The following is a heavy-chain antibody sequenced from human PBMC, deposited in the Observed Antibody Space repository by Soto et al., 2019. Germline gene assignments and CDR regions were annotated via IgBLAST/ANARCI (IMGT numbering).Heavy chain of an antibody. J-gene: IGHJ4*02. V-gene: IGHV1-3*05. Sequence: QVKLAQSGAEERKPGASVKVSCEATGYTFTAYAMHWVRQAPGQRLEWMGWINPANGNTKYSQKFQGRLTITSDTSANTFYIELNSLTSEDTAMYYCTRSAISPYGGLIGPFDYWGQGNLVTVSS. CDR2: INPANGNT. CDR3: TRSAISPYGGLIGPFDY. CDR1: GYTFTAYA. D-gene: IGHD3-16*02.